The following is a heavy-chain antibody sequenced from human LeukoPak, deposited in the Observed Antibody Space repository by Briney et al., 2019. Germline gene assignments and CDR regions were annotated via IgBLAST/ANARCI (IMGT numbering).Heavy chain of an antibody. D-gene: IGHD1-26*01. CDR2: IYHSGST. J-gene: IGHJ3*02. CDR3: ARHVPELPMSAFDI. V-gene: IGHV4-38-2*01. Sequence: SETLSLTCAVSGYSIRSGYYWGWIRQPPGKGLEWIGSIYHSGSTYYNPSLKSRVTISVDTSKNQFSLKLSSVTAADTAVYYCARHVPELPMSAFDIWGQGTMVTVSS. CDR1: GYSIRSGYY.